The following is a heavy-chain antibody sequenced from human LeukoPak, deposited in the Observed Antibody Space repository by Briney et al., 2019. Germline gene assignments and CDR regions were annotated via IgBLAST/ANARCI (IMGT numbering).Heavy chain of an antibody. D-gene: IGHD3-22*01. CDR1: GYSLSSGYY. J-gene: IGHJ5*02. Sequence: SETLSLTCTVSGYSLSSGYYWGWIRQPPGTGLEWIGSIYHSGSTYYNPSLKSRVTISLDASKNHFSLKLNSVTAADTAVYYCARHVRDSSGYDWFDPWGQGTLVTVSS. V-gene: IGHV4-38-2*02. CDR2: IYHSGST. CDR3: ARHVRDSSGYDWFDP.